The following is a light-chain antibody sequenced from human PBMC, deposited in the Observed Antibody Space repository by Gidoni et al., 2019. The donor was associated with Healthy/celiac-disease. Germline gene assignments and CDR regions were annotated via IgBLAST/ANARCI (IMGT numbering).Light chain of an antibody. V-gene: IGKV3-20*01. CDR3: QQYGSSPPIT. J-gene: IGKJ5*01. CDR2: GAS. Sequence: EIVLTHSPGTLSLSPGERASLSCRASQSVSRSYLAWYQQKPGQAPRLLIYGASSRATGIPDRFSGSGSGTDFTLTISRLEPEDFAVDYCQQYGSSPPITFGQGTRLEIK. CDR1: QSVSRSY.